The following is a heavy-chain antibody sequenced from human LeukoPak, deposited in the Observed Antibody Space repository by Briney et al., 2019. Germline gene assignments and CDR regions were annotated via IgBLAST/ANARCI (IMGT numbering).Heavy chain of an antibody. V-gene: IGHV4-59*08. CDR3: ARWTSKGDYFDY. D-gene: IGHD1-26*01. Sequence: SETLSLTCTVSGGSISSYYWSWIRQPPGKGLEWIGYIYYSGSTNYNPSLKSRVTISVDTSKNQFSLKLSSVTAADTAVYYCARWTSKGDYFDYWGQGILVTVSS. J-gene: IGHJ4*02. CDR1: GGSISSYY. CDR2: IYYSGST.